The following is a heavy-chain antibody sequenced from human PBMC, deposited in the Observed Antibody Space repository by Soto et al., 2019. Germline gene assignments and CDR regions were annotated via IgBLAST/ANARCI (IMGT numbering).Heavy chain of an antibody. Sequence: RASVKVSCKASGGTFSSYAISWVRQAPGQGLEWMGGIIPIFGTANYAQKFQGRVTITADESTSTAYMELSSLRSEDTAVYYCASGYDWGIDYWGQGTLVTVSS. J-gene: IGHJ4*02. CDR1: GGTFSSYA. V-gene: IGHV1-69*13. CDR3: ASGYDWGIDY. D-gene: IGHD5-12*01. CDR2: IIPIFGTA.